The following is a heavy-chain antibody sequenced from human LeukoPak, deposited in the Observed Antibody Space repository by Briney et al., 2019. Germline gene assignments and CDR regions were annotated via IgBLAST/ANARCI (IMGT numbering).Heavy chain of an antibody. D-gene: IGHD5-18*01. Sequence: PSETLSLTCTVSGGSISTYYWSWIRQPAGKGLEWIGRLSSSGTTNYNTSLKSRVTMSVDTSTNQLSLNLTSVTAADTAVYYCARDILMDTAMVLDYWGREPWSPSPQ. CDR2: LSSSGTT. CDR3: ARDILMDTAMVLDY. CDR1: GGSISTYY. J-gene: IGHJ4*02. V-gene: IGHV4-4*07.